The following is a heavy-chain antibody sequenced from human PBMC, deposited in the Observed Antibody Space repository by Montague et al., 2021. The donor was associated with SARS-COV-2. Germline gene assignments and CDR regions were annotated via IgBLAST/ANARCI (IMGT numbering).Heavy chain of an antibody. Sequence: TLSLTCSVSGASISSGAYYWSWLRQPAGKGLEWNGRLFVSGRTSYNPSLQSRVTMSVDASENHFSLKVASVTVADTAVYYCARLAGFHTYFAFDVWGQGTTVAVS. CDR1: GASISSGAYY. CDR2: LFVSGRT. V-gene: IGHV4-61*02. D-gene: IGHD6-19*01. CDR3: ARLAGFHTYFAFDV. J-gene: IGHJ6*02.